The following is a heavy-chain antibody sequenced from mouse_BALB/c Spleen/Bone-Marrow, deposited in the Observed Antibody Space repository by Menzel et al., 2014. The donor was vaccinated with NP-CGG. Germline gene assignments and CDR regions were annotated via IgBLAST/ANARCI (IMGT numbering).Heavy chain of an antibody. CDR3: AYGSSYDYFDY. CDR2: IDPANGNT. Sequence: EVKLQESGAELVKPGASVKLSCAASGFNIKDTYMHWVKQRPEKGLEWIGRIDPANGNTKYDPKFQGKATITADTSSNTAYLQLSSLTSEDTAVYYCAYGSSYDYFDYWGQGTTLTVSS. CDR1: GFNIKDTY. V-gene: IGHV14-3*02. D-gene: IGHD1-1*01. J-gene: IGHJ2*01.